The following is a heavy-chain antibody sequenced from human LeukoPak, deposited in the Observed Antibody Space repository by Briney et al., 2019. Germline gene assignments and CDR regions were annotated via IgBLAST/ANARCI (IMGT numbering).Heavy chain of an antibody. CDR3: ARCSPSRTNSNSYYFETTKKNAFDT. CDR1: GYTFNNYG. CDR2: ISAYSGEK. J-gene: IGHJ3*02. D-gene: IGHD3-22*01. Sequence: ASVKVSCKPSGYTFNNYGITWVRQAPGQGLEWMGWISAYSGEKDYAQKFQDRVTMTTDTTTKTAYMELRNLKSDDTAFYYCARCSPSRTNSNSYYFETTKKNAFDTWGQGTMVTVSS. V-gene: IGHV1-18*04.